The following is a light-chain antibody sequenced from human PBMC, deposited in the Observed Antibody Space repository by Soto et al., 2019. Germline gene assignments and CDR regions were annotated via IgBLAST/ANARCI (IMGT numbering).Light chain of an antibody. V-gene: IGKV1-13*02. Sequence: AIQLTQSPSSLSASVGDRVTITCRASQGISSALVWYQQKPGKAPKPLVFDASSLEGGVPSRFTGSGSGTDFTLTISSLQPEDVATYYCQQFNSFPVTFGGGTKVEI. CDR1: QGISSA. CDR3: QQFNSFPVT. CDR2: DAS. J-gene: IGKJ4*01.